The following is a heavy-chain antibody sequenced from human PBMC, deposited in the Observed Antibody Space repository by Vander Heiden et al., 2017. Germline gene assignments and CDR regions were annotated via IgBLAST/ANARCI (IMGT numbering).Heavy chain of an antibody. CDR2: ISSSSSTI. V-gene: IGHV3-48*02. Sequence: EVQLVESGGGLVQPGGSLRLSCAASGFTCSSYSMNWVRPAPGKGLEWVSYISSSSSTIYYADSVKGRFTISRDNAKNSLYLQMNSLRDEDTAVYYCASIIVATITPVSIWGQGTMVTVSS. D-gene: IGHD5-12*01. CDR3: ASIIVATITPVSI. J-gene: IGHJ3*02. CDR1: GFTCSSYS.